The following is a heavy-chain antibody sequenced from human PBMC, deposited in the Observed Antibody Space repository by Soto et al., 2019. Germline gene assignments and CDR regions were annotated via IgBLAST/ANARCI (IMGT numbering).Heavy chain of an antibody. CDR3: ARAPRNWGFDV. Sequence: QVQLVQSGAEVKKPGASVKVSCKASGYTFTSYDFNWVRQATGQGPEWLGWMNPVSGDTGYSQKFQGRVTMTSDTSISKPYKELSSLRSEDTAVYYCARAPRNWGFDVWGQGTQVTVSS. J-gene: IGHJ4*02. CDR2: MNPVSGDT. CDR1: GYTFTSYD. V-gene: IGHV1-8*01. D-gene: IGHD7-27*01.